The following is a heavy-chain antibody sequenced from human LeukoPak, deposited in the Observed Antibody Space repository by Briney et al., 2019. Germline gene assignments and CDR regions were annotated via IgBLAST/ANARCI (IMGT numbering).Heavy chain of an antibody. CDR1: GYTFTDYY. V-gene: IGHV1-2*02. D-gene: IGHD4-11*01. CDR3: ASLRAVTTSH. CDR2: INPNSGGT. Sequence: ASVKVSCTASGYTFTDYYMHWVRPAPGQGLEWMGWINPNSGGTNYAQKFQGRVTMTRDTSISTAYMELSRLRSDDTAVYYCASLRAVTTSHWGQGTLVTVSS. J-gene: IGHJ4*02.